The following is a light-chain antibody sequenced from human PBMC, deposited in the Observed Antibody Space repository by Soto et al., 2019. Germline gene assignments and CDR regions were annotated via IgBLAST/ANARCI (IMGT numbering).Light chain of an antibody. V-gene: IGKV1-33*01. CDR2: DAS. J-gene: IGKJ4*01. CDR1: QDISNY. Sequence: DIQMTQSPSSLSASVGDRVTITCQASQDISNYLNWYQQKPGKAPKLLIYDASNLETGVPPRFSGSGSGTDFTFTISSLHPEDTATYYCQQYDNVPLTFGGGTKVEIK. CDR3: QQYDNVPLT.